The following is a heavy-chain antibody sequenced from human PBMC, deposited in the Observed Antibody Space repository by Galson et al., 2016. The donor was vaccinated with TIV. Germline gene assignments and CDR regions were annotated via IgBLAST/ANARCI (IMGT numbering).Heavy chain of an antibody. V-gene: IGHV3-33*01. CDR2: IWYDGSNK. CDR1: GFSLSSYG. CDR3: AREFYLNYYYGMDV. Sequence: SLRLSCAASGFSLSSYGMHWVRQAPGKGLEWGTFIWYDGSNKYYTDSVKGRFTISRDNSKNTLYLQMNSLRAEDTAVYFCAREFYLNYYYGMDVWGQGTTVTVSS. D-gene: IGHD2/OR15-2a*01. J-gene: IGHJ6*02.